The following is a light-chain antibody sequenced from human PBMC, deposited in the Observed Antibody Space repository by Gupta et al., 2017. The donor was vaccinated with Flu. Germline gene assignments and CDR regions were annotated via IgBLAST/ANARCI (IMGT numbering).Light chain of an antibody. V-gene: IGKV1-12*01. CDR2: AAS. CDR3: QQVKALPQT. J-gene: IGKJ1*01. CDR1: QAIGNW. Sequence: PPFVSASLRAMVTISCRAIQAIGNWLAWYHQTPGNAPKLLIYAASKWDSEVPSRFSGSGSATDFTLTISSLHPEDFANYYCQQVKALPQTFGQGTKVEIK.